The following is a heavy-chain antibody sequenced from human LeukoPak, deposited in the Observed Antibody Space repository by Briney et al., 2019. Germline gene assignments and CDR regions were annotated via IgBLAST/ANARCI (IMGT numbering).Heavy chain of an antibody. J-gene: IGHJ4*02. V-gene: IGHV4-31*03. Sequence: SQTLSLTCTVSGGSINSAYHYWSWIRQRPGKGLEWIGYIYYSGSTYYNPSLKSRVTISVDTSKNQFSLKLSSVTAADTAVYYCARVPRRYYYDSSGYYGFDYWGQGTLVTVSS. CDR2: IYYSGST. CDR1: GGSINSAYHY. D-gene: IGHD3-22*01. CDR3: ARVPRRYYYDSSGYYGFDY.